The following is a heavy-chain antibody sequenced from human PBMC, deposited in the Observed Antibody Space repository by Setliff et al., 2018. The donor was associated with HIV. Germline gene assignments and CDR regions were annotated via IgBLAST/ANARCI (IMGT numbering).Heavy chain of an antibody. CDR3: AKGAGFYGDYTFDH. V-gene: IGHV4-59*11. Sequence: PSETLSLTCTVSGPSINIHYWSWIRQSPRKGFEWIGYIYSTGSTNYNPSLQSRVTISMVASRNQFSLKVTSVTAADTAVYYCAKGAGFYGDYTFDHWGQGRQVTVPS. CDR1: GPSINIHY. J-gene: IGHJ4*02. D-gene: IGHD4-17*01. CDR2: IYSTGST.